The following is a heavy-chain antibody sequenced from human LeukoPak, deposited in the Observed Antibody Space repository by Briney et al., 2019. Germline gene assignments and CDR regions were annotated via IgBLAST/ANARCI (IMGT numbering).Heavy chain of an antibody. CDR2: IDWDDDK. D-gene: IGHD1-26*01. CDR3: GRTSGSRYYFDY. J-gene: IGHJ4*02. CDR1: GFSLSTSGMC. V-gene: IGHV2-70*11. Sequence: SGPALVKPTQTLTLTCTFSGFSLSTSGMCVSWIRQPPGKALEWLARIDWDDDKYYSTSLKTRLTISKDTSKTQVVLTMTNMDPVDTATYYCGRTSGSRYYFDYWGQGTLVTVSS.